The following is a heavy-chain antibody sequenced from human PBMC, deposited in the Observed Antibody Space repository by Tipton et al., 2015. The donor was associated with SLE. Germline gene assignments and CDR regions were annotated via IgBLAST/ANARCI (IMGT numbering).Heavy chain of an antibody. D-gene: IGHD1-14*01. V-gene: IGHV3-33*01. Sequence: SLRLSCAASGFTFSSYGMHWVRQAPGKGLEWVAVIWYDGSNKYYADSVKGRFTISRDNSKNTLYLQMNSLRAEDTAVYYCARRTPTVRYFDAFDVWGQGTMVTVSS. J-gene: IGHJ3*01. CDR2: IWYDGSNK. CDR1: GFTFSSYG. CDR3: ARRTPTVRYFDAFDV.